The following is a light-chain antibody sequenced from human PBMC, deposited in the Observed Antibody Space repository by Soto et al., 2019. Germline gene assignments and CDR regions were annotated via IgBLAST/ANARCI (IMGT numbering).Light chain of an antibody. V-gene: IGKV2-28*01. Sequence: DMVMTQSPLSLPVTPGEPASISCRSSQSLLHSNGYNYLDWYLQKPGQSPQLLIFLGSNRASGVPDRFSGSGSGIDFTLKISTVVAEDVGVYYCMQVLQVQYTFGLGSKLEIK. J-gene: IGKJ2*01. CDR2: LGS. CDR1: QSLLHSNGYNY. CDR3: MQVLQVQYT.